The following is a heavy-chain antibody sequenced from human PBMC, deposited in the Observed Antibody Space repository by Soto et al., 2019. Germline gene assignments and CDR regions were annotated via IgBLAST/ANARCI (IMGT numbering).Heavy chain of an antibody. J-gene: IGHJ4*02. V-gene: IGHV1-18*01. Sequence: QVQLVQSGAEVKKPGASVKVSCKASGYTFKNYGISWVRQAPGQGLEWMGWISAYNGNTNYAQTFQDRVTMTTDASTRTDYMELRSLRYDDPAVYYCARDRSNHAYWGQGTLVTVSS. CDR2: ISAYNGNT. CDR1: GYTFKNYG. CDR3: ARDRSNHAY.